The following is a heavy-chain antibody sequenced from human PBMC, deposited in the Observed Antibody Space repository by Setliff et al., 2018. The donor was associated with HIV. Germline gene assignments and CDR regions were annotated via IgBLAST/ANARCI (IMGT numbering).Heavy chain of an antibody. Sequence: SETLSLTCTVSGYSISSSSYYWGWIRQPPGKGLEWIGSSYYSGSTFHNPSLKSRLTISVDTSRNLFSLHLSSVTAADTAVYYCARLFSGSPGDYWGQGTLVTVSS. D-gene: IGHD3-10*01. CDR1: GYSISSSSYY. J-gene: IGHJ4*02. CDR2: SYYSGST. V-gene: IGHV4-39*01. CDR3: ARLFSGSPGDY.